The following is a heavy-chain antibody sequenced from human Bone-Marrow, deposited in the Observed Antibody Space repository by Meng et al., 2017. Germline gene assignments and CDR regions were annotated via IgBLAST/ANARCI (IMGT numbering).Heavy chain of an antibody. Sequence: GESLKISCTASGFTFGDYAMSWVRQAPGKGLEWVGCIRSKAYGGTTEYAASVKGRFTISRDDSKSIAYLQMNSLKTEDTAVYYCTTTSLWFGGYYFDYWGQGTLVTVSS. D-gene: IGHD3-10*01. CDR2: IRSKAYGGTT. CDR3: TTTSLWFGGYYFDY. CDR1: GFTFGDYA. V-gene: IGHV3-49*04. J-gene: IGHJ4*02.